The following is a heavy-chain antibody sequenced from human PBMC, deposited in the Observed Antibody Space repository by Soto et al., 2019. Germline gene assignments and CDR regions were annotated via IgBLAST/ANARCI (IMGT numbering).Heavy chain of an antibody. V-gene: IGHV1-69*13. D-gene: IGHD2-15*01. J-gene: IGHJ3*02. CDR2: IIPIFGTA. CDR3: ARESPLGGSSFFDI. Sequence: SVKVSCKASGGTFSSYAISWVLQAPGQGLEWMGGIIPIFGTANYAQKFQGRVTITADESTSTAYMELSSLRSEDTAVYYCARESPLGGSSFFDIWGQGTMVTVSS. CDR1: GGTFSSYA.